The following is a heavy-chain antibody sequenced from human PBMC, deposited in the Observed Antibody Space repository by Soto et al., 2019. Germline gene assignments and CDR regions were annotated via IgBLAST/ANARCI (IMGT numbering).Heavy chain of an antibody. CDR1: GYTFTSYG. J-gene: IGHJ5*02. CDR2: ISAYNGNT. V-gene: IGHV1-18*01. D-gene: IGHD6-13*01. CDR3: AKETYSGSWVDWFDP. Sequence: VSVTVSCKASGYTFTSYGIIWVRQAPGQGLEWMGWISAYNGNTNYAQKLQGRVTMTTDTSTSTAYMELRSLRSDDTAIYYCAKETYSGSWVDWFDPWGQGALVTVSS.